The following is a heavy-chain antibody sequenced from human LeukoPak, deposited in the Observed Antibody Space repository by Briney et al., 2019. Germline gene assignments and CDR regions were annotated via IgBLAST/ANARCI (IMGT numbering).Heavy chain of an antibody. J-gene: IGHJ3*02. V-gene: IGHV3-30*04. CDR1: GFTFSSYA. Sequence: GGSLRLSCAASGFTFSSYAMHWVRQAPGKGLEWVAVISDDGSNKYYADSVKGRFTISRDNSKNTLYLQMNSLRAEDTAVYYCARVDDLDAFDMWGQGTMVTVSS. CDR2: ISDDGSNK. CDR3: ARVDDLDAFDM. D-gene: IGHD2-2*03.